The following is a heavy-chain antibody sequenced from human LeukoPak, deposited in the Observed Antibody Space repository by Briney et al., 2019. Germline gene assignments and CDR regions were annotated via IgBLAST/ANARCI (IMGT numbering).Heavy chain of an antibody. CDR2: LYWNDDE. J-gene: IGHJ4*02. V-gene: IGHV2-5*01. CDR3: AHSYIPLLLWFGDRFGNFDY. D-gene: IGHD3-10*01. CDR1: GFSLSTSGVG. Sequence: SGPTLVNPTQTLTLTCTFSGFSLSTSGVGVGWIRQPPGKALEWLALLYWNDDERYSPSLKSRLTITKDPSKNQVVLTMTNMDPVDTATYYCAHSYIPLLLWFGDRFGNFDYWGQGTLVTVSS.